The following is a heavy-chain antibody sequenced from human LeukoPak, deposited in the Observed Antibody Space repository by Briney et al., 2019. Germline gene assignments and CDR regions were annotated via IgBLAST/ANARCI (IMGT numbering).Heavy chain of an antibody. Sequence: ASVKVSCKASGYTFTSYTMNWVRQAPGQGLEWMGWINTNTGNPTYAQGFTGRFVFSLDTSVSTAYLQISSLKAEDTAVYYCARGGRYCTNGVCYGLAYYFDYWGQGTLVTVSS. CDR1: GYTFTSYT. J-gene: IGHJ4*02. V-gene: IGHV7-4-1*02. CDR2: INTNTGNP. D-gene: IGHD2-8*01. CDR3: ARGGRYCTNGVCYGLAYYFDY.